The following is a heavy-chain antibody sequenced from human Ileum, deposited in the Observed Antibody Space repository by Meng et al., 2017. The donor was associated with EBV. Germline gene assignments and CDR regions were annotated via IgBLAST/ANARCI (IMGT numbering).Heavy chain of an antibody. J-gene: IGHJ5*02. CDR2: MNSYTGNA. CDR3: ARGSGAGGRDWFDP. D-gene: IGHD3-16*01. V-gene: IGHV1-8*01. Sequence: QVQVVESGADVKKAGASVKVSCKASGYTFINHDINWVRQAAGQGLESIGWMNSYTGNAGYAQKFRGRVTMTRDTSINTAYLEVISLTSEDTAVYYCARGSGAGGRDWFDPWGQGTLVTVSS. CDR1: GYTFINHD.